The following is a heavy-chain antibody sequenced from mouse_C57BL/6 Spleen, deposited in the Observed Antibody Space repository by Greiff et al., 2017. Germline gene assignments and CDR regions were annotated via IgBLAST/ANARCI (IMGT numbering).Heavy chain of an antibody. J-gene: IGHJ2*01. D-gene: IGHD1-1*01. CDR3: ARDYYGSSPCYFDY. Sequence: EVQLVESGGGLVKPGGSLKLSCAASGFTFSSYAMSWVRQTPEKRLEWVATISDGGSYTYYPDNVKGRFTISRDNAKNNLYLQMSHLKSEDTAMYYCARDYYGSSPCYFDYWGQGTTLTVSS. CDR1: GFTFSSYA. CDR2: ISDGGSYT. V-gene: IGHV5-4*01.